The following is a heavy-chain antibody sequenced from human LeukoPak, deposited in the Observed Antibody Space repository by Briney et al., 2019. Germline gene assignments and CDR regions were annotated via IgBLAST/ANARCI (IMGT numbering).Heavy chain of an antibody. J-gene: IGHJ6*02. V-gene: IGHV1-18*01. CDR3: ARDSDSSGWYRPFSHYGMDV. CDR1: GYTFTSYG. CDR2: ISAYNGNT. D-gene: IGHD6-19*01. Sequence: ASVKVSCKASGYTFTSYGISWVRQAPGQGLEWMGWISAYNGNTNYAQKLQGRVTMTTDTSTSTAYMELRSLRSDDTAVYYCARDSDSSGWYRPFSHYGMDVWGQGTTVTVS.